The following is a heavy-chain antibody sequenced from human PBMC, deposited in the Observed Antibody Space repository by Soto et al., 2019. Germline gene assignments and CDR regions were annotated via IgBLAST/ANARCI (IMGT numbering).Heavy chain of an antibody. CDR1: GFTFSSYA. CDR2: ISGSGGST. V-gene: IGHV3-23*01. CDR3: AKAPKKYCSSTSCYRYYYYYGMDV. Sequence: PGGSLRLSCAASGFTFSSYAMSWVRQAPGKGLEWVSAISGSGGSTYYADSVKGRFTISRDNSKNTLYLQMNSLRAEDTAVYYCAKAPKKYCSSTSCYRYYYYYGMDVWGQGTTVTVSS. J-gene: IGHJ6*02. D-gene: IGHD2-2*01.